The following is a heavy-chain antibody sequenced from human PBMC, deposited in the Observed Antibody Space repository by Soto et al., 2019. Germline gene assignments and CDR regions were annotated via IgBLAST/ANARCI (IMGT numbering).Heavy chain of an antibody. Sequence: PGESLKISCKGSGYSFTSYWIGWVRQMPGKGLEWMGIIYPGDSDTRYSPSFQGQVTISADKSISTAYLQWSSLKASDTAMYYCAYAYSSSWYPYYFDYWGQGTLVTVSS. D-gene: IGHD6-13*01. CDR1: GYSFTSYW. CDR3: AYAYSSSWYPYYFDY. V-gene: IGHV5-51*01. J-gene: IGHJ4*02. CDR2: IYPGDSDT.